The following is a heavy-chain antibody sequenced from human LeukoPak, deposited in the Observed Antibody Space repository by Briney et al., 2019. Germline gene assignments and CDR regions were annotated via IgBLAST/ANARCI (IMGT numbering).Heavy chain of an antibody. D-gene: IGHD5-18*01. Sequence: GESLKISCKGSGYSFTSYWIGWVRQMLGKGLEWMGIIYPGDSDTRYSPSFQGQVTISADKSISTAYLQWSSLKASTTAMYYCARVTGDTAMVDAFDIWGQGTMVTVSS. CDR1: GYSFTSYW. CDR2: IYPGDSDT. CDR3: ARVTGDTAMVDAFDI. V-gene: IGHV5-51*01. J-gene: IGHJ3*02.